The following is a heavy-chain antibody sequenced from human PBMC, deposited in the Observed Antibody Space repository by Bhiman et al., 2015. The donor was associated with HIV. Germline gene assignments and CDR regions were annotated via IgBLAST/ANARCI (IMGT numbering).Heavy chain of an antibody. D-gene: IGHD1-26*01. CDR3: APVGAYRNFVY. CDR1: GFTFGNYD. Sequence: EVQLLESGGGLVQPGGSLRLSCVASGFTFGNYDMTWMRQAPGRGLEWVSGISSSGGDTSYADSVQGRFTISRDNSKSTLYLQMNSLRAEDTAVYYCAPVGAYRNFVYWGQGTLVTVSS. V-gene: IGHV3-23*01. CDR2: ISSSGGDT. J-gene: IGHJ4*02.